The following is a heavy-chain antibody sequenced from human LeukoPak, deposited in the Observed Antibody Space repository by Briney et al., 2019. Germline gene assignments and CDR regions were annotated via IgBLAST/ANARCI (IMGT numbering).Heavy chain of an antibody. CDR2: IIPILGIA. D-gene: IGHD3-16*01. Sequence: ASVKVSCKASGGTFSSYAISWVRQAPGQGLEWMGRIIPILGIANYAQKFQGRVTITAGKSTSTAYMELSSLRSEDTAVYYCARVGGGDLRSPYYFDYWGQGTLVTVSS. CDR3: ARVGGGDLRSPYYFDY. CDR1: GGTFSSYA. J-gene: IGHJ4*02. V-gene: IGHV1-69*04.